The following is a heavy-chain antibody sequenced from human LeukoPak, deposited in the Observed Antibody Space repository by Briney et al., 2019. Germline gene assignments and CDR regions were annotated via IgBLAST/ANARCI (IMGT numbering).Heavy chain of an antibody. CDR2: ISYDRYNE. CDR1: GFTFTNYA. CDR3: ARDPDSSGWYRFDY. D-gene: IGHD6-19*01. J-gene: IGHJ4*02. V-gene: IGHV3-30-3*01. Sequence: GGSLRLSRAASGFTFTNYAMHWVRQAPGKGLEWVAIISYDRYNEYYADSVKGRFTISRDNSKNTLYLQMNSLRPDDTAVYYCARDPDSSGWYRFDYWGQGTLVTVSS.